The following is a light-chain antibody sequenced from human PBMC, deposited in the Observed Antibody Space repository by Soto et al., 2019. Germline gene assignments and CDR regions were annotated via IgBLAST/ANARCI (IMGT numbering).Light chain of an antibody. CDR3: CSYAGSYTLV. J-gene: IGLJ2*01. CDR2: DVS. V-gene: IGLV2-11*01. CDR1: SSDVGGYNY. Sequence: QSALTQPASVSGSPGQSITISCTGISSDVGGYNYVSWYQQHPGKAPKLMIYDVSKRPSGVPDRFSGSKSGNTASLTISGLQAEDEADYYCCSYAGSYTLVFGGGTKVTVL.